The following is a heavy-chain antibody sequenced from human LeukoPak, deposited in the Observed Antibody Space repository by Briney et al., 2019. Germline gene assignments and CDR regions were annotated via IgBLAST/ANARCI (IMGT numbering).Heavy chain of an antibody. J-gene: IGHJ4*02. CDR1: GGSFSGYY. V-gene: IGHV4-34*01. CDR2: INHSGST. CDR3: ARGPLLSSGWHTLYY. Sequence: PSETLSLTCAVYGGSFSGYYWSWIRQPPGKGLEWIGEINHSGSTNYNPSLKSRVTISVDTSKNQFSLKLSSVTAADTAVYYCARGPLLSSGWHTLYYWGQGTLVTVSS. D-gene: IGHD6-19*01.